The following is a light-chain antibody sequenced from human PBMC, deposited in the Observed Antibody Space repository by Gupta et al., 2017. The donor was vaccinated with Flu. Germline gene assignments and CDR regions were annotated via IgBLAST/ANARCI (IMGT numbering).Light chain of an antibody. CDR3: QHRDSTPLT. J-gene: IGKJ1*01. Sequence: DIQMTESPSSLSASVGDRVTITCRASQSISSYLNWYQQKPGKAPKLLIYAASRVQSGVPSRFSGSGSWTDFTLTISRRQPEDFATYYCQHRDSTPLTFGQGTKVEIK. CDR2: AAS. V-gene: IGKV1-39*01. CDR1: QSISSY.